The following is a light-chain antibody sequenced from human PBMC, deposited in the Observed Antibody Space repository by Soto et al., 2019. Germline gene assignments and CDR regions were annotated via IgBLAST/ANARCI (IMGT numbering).Light chain of an antibody. J-gene: IGKJ5*01. Sequence: EIVMTESPATLSVSPGERARLSCRASQSVSSNLAWYQQKPGQAPRLLIYGASTRATGIPDRFSGSGSGTDFTLTISRLEPEDFAMYYCQQYGSSVFTLGQGTRLEIK. CDR2: GAS. CDR1: QSVSSN. V-gene: IGKV3-20*01. CDR3: QQYGSSVFT.